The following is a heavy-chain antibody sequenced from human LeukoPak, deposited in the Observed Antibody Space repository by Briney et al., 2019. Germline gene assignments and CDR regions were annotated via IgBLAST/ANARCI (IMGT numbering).Heavy chain of an antibody. CDR2: IYHSGST. Sequence: SETLSLTCAVSGGSISSRGYSWSWIRQPPGKGLEWIGYIYHSGSTYYNPSLKSRVTISVDRSKNQFSLKLSSVTAADTAVYYCASGPYDSSGYYYSFDYWGQGTLVTVSS. J-gene: IGHJ4*02. D-gene: IGHD3-22*01. CDR1: GGSISSRGYS. V-gene: IGHV4-30-2*01. CDR3: ASGPYDSSGYYYSFDY.